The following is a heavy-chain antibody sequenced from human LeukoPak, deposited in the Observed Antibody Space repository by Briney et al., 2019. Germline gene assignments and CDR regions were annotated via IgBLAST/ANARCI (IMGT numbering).Heavy chain of an antibody. Sequence: SETLSLTCTVSGGSVSSGSYYWSWIRQPPGKGLEWIGYIYYSGSTNYNPSLKSRVTISVDTSKNQFSLKLSSATAADTAVYYCARSHLWFGELLNYFDYWGQGTLVTVSS. D-gene: IGHD3-10*01. CDR3: ARSHLWFGELLNYFDY. J-gene: IGHJ4*02. CDR1: GGSVSSGSYY. CDR2: IYYSGST. V-gene: IGHV4-61*01.